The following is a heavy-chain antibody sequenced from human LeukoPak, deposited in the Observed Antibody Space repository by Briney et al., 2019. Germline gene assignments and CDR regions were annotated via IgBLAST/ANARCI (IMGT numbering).Heavy chain of an antibody. CDR3: AKCSASYDNDALDM. CDR1: GFTFSNYA. V-gene: IGHV3-23*01. J-gene: IGHJ3*02. Sequence: GGSLRLPCATSGFTFSNYAMSWVRQAPGKGLEWVSTISGSGGQTYHADSVKGRFTISRDNSRNTLYLHMNTLRVEDTATYYCAKCSASYDNDALDMWGQGTVVIVSS. D-gene: IGHD3-10*02. CDR2: ISGSGGQT.